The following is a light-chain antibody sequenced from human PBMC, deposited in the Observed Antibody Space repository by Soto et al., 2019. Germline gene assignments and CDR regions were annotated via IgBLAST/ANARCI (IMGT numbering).Light chain of an antibody. V-gene: IGKV1-9*01. CDR2: AAS. CDR1: QDISSH. CDR3: QQFIFYPLT. J-gene: IGKJ1*01. Sequence: IQLTQSPSSLSASVGDRVTITCRASQDISSHLAWYQQKPGKAPKLLIYAASTLQSGVPSRFSGSGSGTDFTPTSSSLQPEDFATYYCQQFIFYPLTFGQGTKVEVK.